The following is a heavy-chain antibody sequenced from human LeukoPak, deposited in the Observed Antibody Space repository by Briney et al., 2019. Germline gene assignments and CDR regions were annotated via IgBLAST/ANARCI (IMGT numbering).Heavy chain of an antibody. J-gene: IGHJ3*02. CDR1: GGTFSSYA. V-gene: IGHV1-69*05. Sequence: GASVKVSCKASGGTFSSYAISWERQAPGQGLEWMGRIIPIFGTANYAQKFQGRVTITTDESTSTAYMELSSLRSEDTAVYYCARGARGSSGYYDAFDIWGQGTMVTVSS. CDR3: ARGARGSSGYYDAFDI. CDR2: IIPIFGTA. D-gene: IGHD3-22*01.